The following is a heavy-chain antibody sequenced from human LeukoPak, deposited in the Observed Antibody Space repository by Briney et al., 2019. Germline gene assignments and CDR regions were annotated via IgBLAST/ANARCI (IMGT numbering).Heavy chain of an antibody. CDR1: GFTFSNYG. V-gene: IGHV3-33*01. J-gene: IGHJ4*02. CDR3: ARDSRGATGLDY. Sequence: GALRLSCAASGFTFSNYGMHWVRQAPDKGLEWVAVIWYDGSKKYYADSVKGRFTISRDNSKNTLYLQMNSLSAEDTAVYYCARDSRGATGLDYWGQGTLVTVSS. D-gene: IGHD5-12*01. CDR2: IWYDGSKK.